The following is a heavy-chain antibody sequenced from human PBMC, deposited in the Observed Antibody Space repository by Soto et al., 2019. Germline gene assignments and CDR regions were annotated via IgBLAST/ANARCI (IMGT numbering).Heavy chain of an antibody. CDR3: ARDPQVRQEVLWFGELVNYGMDV. CDR1: GGTFSSYA. Sequence: QVQLVQSGAEVKKPGSSVKVSCKASGGTFSSYAISWVRQAPGQGLEWMGVIIPIFGTANYAQKFQGRVTITADESTSTAYMELSSLRSEDTAVYYCARDPQVRQEVLWFGELVNYGMDVWGQGTTATVSS. D-gene: IGHD3-10*01. V-gene: IGHV1-69*01. CDR2: IIPIFGTA. J-gene: IGHJ6*02.